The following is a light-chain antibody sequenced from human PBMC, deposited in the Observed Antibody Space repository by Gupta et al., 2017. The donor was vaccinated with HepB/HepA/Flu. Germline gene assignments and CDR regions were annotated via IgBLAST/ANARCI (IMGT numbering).Light chain of an antibody. V-gene: IGLV2-23*02. CDR1: GRDVGCYNL. Sequence: SALTQPASVSVSPGQSITISCTGTGRDVGCYNLFSWYQQHPGKAPKLIIYEVSRRPSVVAHRFSGTKCGNTASMTIARLQEEEEANYYCSSEARGSNDVVFGGGTKVTVL. J-gene: IGLJ2*01. CDR2: EVS. CDR3: SSEARGSNDVV.